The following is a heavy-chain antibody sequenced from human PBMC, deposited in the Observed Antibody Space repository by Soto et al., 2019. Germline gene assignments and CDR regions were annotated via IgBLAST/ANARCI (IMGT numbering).Heavy chain of an antibody. CDR1: GFTFSSCW. Sequence: GGSLRLSCAASGFTFSSCWMSWVRQAPGKGLEWVANIKQDGSDKYYVDSVKGRFTISRDNAKNSLYLQMNSLRAEDTAVYYCATSAAAPGNYWGQGTLVTVSS. J-gene: IGHJ4*02. V-gene: IGHV3-7*01. CDR3: ATSAAAPGNY. D-gene: IGHD6-13*01. CDR2: IKQDGSDK.